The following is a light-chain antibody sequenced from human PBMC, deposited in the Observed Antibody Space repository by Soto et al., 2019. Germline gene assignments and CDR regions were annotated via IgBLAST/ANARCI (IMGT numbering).Light chain of an antibody. Sequence: QSVLTQPPSVSGAPGQRVTISCTGSNSNIGAGYDIHWYQQLPGTAPKLLIYGNSNRPSGVPDRFSGSKSGTSASLAITGLQAEDEADYYCAAWDDSLSGYVFGTGTKLTVL. V-gene: IGLV1-40*01. CDR1: NSNIGAGYD. CDR3: AAWDDSLSGYV. CDR2: GNS. J-gene: IGLJ1*01.